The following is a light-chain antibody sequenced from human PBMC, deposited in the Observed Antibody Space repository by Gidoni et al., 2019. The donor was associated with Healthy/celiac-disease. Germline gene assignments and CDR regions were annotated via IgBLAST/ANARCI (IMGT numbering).Light chain of an antibody. V-gene: IGLV2-14*01. Sequence: QSALTQPASVSGSPGQSITISCTGTSSDVGGYNYVSWYQQHPGKAPKLMIYEVSNRPSVVPDRFSGSKSGNTASLTISGLQAEDEADYYCSSYTSSSTLGVFGGGTKLTVL. J-gene: IGLJ3*02. CDR3: SSYTSSSTLGV. CDR2: EVS. CDR1: SSDVGGYNY.